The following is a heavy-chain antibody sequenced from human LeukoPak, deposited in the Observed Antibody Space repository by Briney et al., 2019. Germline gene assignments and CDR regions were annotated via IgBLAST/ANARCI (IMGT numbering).Heavy chain of an antibody. V-gene: IGHV3-74*01. Sequence: PGGSLRLSCAASGFTFSGALMHWVRQAPGKGLMWVSRINDDGSSTRHADSVKGRITISRDNAKNTLYLQMNSLRAEDTAVYYCARVSGPGMNEYYHLWGQGTLVTVSS. D-gene: IGHD2-2*01. J-gene: IGHJ4*02. CDR2: INDDGSST. CDR3: ARVSGPGMNEYYHL. CDR1: GFTFSGAL.